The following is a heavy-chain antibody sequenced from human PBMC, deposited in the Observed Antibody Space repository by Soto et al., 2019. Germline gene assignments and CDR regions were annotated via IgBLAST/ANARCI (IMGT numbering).Heavy chain of an antibody. J-gene: IGHJ6*04. V-gene: IGHV5-10-1*01. CDR2: IDPGDSDT. D-gene: IGHD1-1*01. Sequence: GESLKISCQGSGYIFSKYFITWVRQMPGKGLEWMGRIDPGDSDTNYSPSFQGHVTMSTDKSISTAFLQWSSLKASDTAMYYCARQLPGMLDVWGKGTTVTVSS. CDR3: ARQLPGMLDV. CDR1: GYIFSKYF.